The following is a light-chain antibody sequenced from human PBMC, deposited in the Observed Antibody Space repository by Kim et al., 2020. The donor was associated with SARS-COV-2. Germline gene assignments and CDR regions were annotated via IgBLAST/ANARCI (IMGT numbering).Light chain of an antibody. CDR1: QSVGRNY. J-gene: IGKJ4*01. V-gene: IGKV3-20*01. CDR3: HQYDDSPLT. Sequence: STGERVSLSCRASQSVGRNYLAWYQQKPGQVPRLLIYGVSYRATGVPERFSGSGSGTDFTLTISRLEPEDFAVYYCHQYDDSPLTFGGGTKVDIK. CDR2: GVS.